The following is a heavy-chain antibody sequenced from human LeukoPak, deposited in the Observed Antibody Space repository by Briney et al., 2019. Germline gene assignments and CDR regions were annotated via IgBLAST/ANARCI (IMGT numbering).Heavy chain of an antibody. CDR1: GFTFSSYS. CDR2: ISSSSSTI. D-gene: IGHD3-22*01. CDR3: ARDQYYYDSSGYLADY. J-gene: IGHJ4*02. Sequence: PGGSLRLSCAASGFTFSSYSMNWVRQAPGKGLEWVSYISSSSSTIYYADSVKGRFTISRDNAKNSLYLQMNSLRAEDTAVYYCARDQYYYDSSGYLADYWGQGTLVTVSS. V-gene: IGHV3-48*01.